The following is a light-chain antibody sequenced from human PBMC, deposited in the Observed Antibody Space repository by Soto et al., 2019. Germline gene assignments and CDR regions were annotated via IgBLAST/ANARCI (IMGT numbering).Light chain of an antibody. CDR2: EVT. CDR3: NSYTTLSNRV. Sequence: QSVLTQPASVSGSPGQSITISCTGTSSDIGAYNYVSWYQQRPGKAPKLLIYEVTNRPSGVSDRFSGSKSGNTASLTISGLQAEDEANYYCNSYTTLSNRVFGTGTKVTVL. V-gene: IGLV2-14*01. CDR1: SSDIGAYNY. J-gene: IGLJ1*01.